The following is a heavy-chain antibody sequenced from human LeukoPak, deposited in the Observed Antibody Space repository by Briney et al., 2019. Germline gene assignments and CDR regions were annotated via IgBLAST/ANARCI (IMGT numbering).Heavy chain of an antibody. CDR1: GGSVSSGSYY. CDR3: ARAGSYFYYGMDV. CDR2: IYYSGST. Sequence: SETLSLTCTVSGGSVSSGSYYWSWIRQPPGKGLEWIGYIYYSGSTNYNPSLKSRVTISVDTSKNQFSLKLSSVTAADTAVYYCARAGSYFYYGMDVWGQGTTVTVSS. V-gene: IGHV4-61*01. J-gene: IGHJ6*02.